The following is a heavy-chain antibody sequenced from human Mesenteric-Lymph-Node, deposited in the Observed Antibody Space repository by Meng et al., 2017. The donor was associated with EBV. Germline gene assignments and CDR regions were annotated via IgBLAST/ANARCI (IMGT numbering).Heavy chain of an antibody. V-gene: IGHV4-4*02. CDR2: IFHSGIT. J-gene: IGHJ5*02. Sequence: QVQLQAPGPGVVRPSGTLSLTCAVSGGSIDSSNWWSWVRQPPGKGLEWIGEIFHSGITNYNPSLKNRVIMSVDKSTNQFSLNLISVTAADTATYYCATGERSGYVAHWGQGTLVTVSS. CDR1: GGSIDSSNW. CDR3: ATGERSGYVAH. D-gene: IGHD5-12*01.